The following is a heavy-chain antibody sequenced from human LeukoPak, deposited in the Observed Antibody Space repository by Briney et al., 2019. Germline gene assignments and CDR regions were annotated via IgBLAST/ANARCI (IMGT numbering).Heavy chain of an antibody. CDR2: IYADGTT. J-gene: IGHJ4*02. CDR1: GFTARYNS. Sequence: PGGSLRLSCAASGFTARYNSMTWVRQAPGKGLEWVSTIYADGTTYYADSMKGRFTISRDNSKNTLDLQMNSLRAEDTAVYYCARAQLASGTDYWGQGTLVTVSS. V-gene: IGHV3-53*01. CDR3: ARAQLASGTDY. D-gene: IGHD3-3*02.